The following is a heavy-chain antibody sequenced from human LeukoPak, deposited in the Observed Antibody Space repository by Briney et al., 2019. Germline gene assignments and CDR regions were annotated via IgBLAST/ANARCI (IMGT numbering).Heavy chain of an antibody. CDR3: GRGDCSSTSFFASWFEP. J-gene: IGHJ5*02. V-gene: IGHV1-69*06. D-gene: IGHD2-2*01. CDR2: IIPIFGTA. CDR1: GGTFTSYA. Sequence: SVTVSFTASGGTFTSYAISWVRQAPGQGLEWMGGIIPIFGTANYAQKFQGRVTITADKSTSTAYMELSSLRSEDTPVYYCGRGDCSSTSFFASWFEPWGQGTLVTASS.